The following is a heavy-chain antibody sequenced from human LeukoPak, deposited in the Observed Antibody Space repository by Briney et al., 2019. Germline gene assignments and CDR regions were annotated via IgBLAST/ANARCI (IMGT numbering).Heavy chain of an antibody. CDR2: INPYSGDT. J-gene: IGHJ4*02. CDR3: ARGLQWLEAFDY. CDR1: GYSFTGYY. Sequence: GASVKVSCKASGYSFTGYYIHWVRQAPGQGLAWMGWINPYSGDTTYAQKFQGRVTLTRDTSIRTAYMEVSSLRSDDTAVYYCARGLQWLEAFDYWGLGTLVTVSS. V-gene: IGHV1-2*02. D-gene: IGHD6-19*01.